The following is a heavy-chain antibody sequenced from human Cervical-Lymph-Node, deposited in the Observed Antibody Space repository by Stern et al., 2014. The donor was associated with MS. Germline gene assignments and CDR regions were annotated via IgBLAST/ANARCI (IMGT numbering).Heavy chain of an antibody. CDR1: GFTFNSYG. J-gene: IGHJ4*02. V-gene: IGHV3-23*04. CDR2: TSGNGATT. D-gene: IGHD2-2*01. CDR3: AKGLFFSSFDF. Sequence: EVHLVESGGGLAQPGGSLRLSCAASGFTFNSYGLSWVRQAPGQGLEWVSATSGNGATTYSADSVQGRCTISRDTSKNSLYLQMNSLRVEDTAIYYCAKGLFFSSFDFWGQGTLVTVSS.